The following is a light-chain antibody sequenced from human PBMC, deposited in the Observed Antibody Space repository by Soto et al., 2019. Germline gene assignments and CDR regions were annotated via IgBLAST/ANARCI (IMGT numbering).Light chain of an antibody. J-gene: IGKJ5*01. CDR3: QQSYSTPIT. Sequence: DIQMTQSPSTLSASVGDRLTITCLASQSISSWLAWYQQRPGKAPKPLIYAASSLQSGVPSRFSGSGSGTDFTLTISSLQPEDFATYYCQQSYSTPITFGQGTRLEIK. CDR1: QSISSW. V-gene: IGKV1-39*01. CDR2: AAS.